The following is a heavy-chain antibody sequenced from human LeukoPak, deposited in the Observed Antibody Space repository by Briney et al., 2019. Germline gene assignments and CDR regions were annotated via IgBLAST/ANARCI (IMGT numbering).Heavy chain of an antibody. J-gene: IGHJ4*02. V-gene: IGHV4-59*08. CDR2: IYYSGST. Sequence: PSETLSLTCSVSGGSMSSYYWSWIRQPPGKGLEWIGDIYYSGSTKYNPSLKSRVTISVDTSKNQFSLKLSSVTGPDTAVYYCARGARAGYNLEPFDYWGQGTLVTVSS. CDR1: GGSMSSYY. D-gene: IGHD5-24*01. CDR3: ARGARAGYNLEPFDY.